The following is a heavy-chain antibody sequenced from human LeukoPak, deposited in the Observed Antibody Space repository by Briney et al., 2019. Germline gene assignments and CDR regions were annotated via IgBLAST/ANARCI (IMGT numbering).Heavy chain of an antibody. CDR3: ARHSSSWYIALDY. Sequence: GGSLRLSCAASGFTFSSYWMSWVRQAPGKGLEWVANIKQDGSEKYYVDSVKGRFTISRDNAKNSLYLQMNSLRAEDTAVYYCARHSSSWYIALDYWGQGTLVTVSS. CDR1: GFTFSSYW. J-gene: IGHJ4*02. V-gene: IGHV3-7*01. CDR2: IKQDGSEK. D-gene: IGHD6-13*01.